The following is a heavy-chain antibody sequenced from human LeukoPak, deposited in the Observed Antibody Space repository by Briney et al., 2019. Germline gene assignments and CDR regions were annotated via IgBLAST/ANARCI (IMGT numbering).Heavy chain of an antibody. Sequence: PSETLSLTCTVSGGSISSSGYYWGWIRQPPGKGLEWIGSIYSSGSTYYNPSLKSRVTISVDMSKNQFSLKLNSVTAADTAVYFCARRYCSTTTCYLFDYWGQGTLVTVSS. J-gene: IGHJ4*02. D-gene: IGHD2-2*01. CDR1: GGSISSSGYY. CDR3: ARRYCSTTTCYLFDY. V-gene: IGHV4-39*01. CDR2: IYSSGST.